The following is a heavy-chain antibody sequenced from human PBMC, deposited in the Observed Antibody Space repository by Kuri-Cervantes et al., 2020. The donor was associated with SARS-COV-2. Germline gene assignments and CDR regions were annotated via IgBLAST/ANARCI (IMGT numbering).Heavy chain of an antibody. D-gene: IGHD2-8*01. CDR3: ARPLHCTNGACSYYYYYGMDV. Sequence: SVKVSCKASGGTFSSYAISWVRQAPGQGLEWMGGIIPIFGTANYAQKFQGRVTITADESTSTAYMELSSLRSEDTAVYYCARPLHCTNGACSYYYYYGMDVWGQGTTVTVSS. V-gene: IGHV1-69*13. J-gene: IGHJ6*02. CDR1: GGTFSSYA. CDR2: IIPIFGTA.